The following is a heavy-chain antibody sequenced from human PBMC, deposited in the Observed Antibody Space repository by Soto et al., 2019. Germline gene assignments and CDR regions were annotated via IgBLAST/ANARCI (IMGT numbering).Heavy chain of an antibody. Sequence: PSETLSLTXTVSGGSISSYYWSWIRQPPGKGLEWIGYIYYSGSTNYNPSLKSRVTISVDTSKNQFSLKLSSVTAADTAVYYCARVGGGATTFGFFDYWGQGTLVTVSS. CDR1: GGSISSYY. D-gene: IGHD1-26*01. CDR2: IYYSGST. V-gene: IGHV4-59*01. CDR3: ARVGGGATTFGFFDY. J-gene: IGHJ4*02.